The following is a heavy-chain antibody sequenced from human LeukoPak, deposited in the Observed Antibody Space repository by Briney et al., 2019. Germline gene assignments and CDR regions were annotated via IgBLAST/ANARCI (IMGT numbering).Heavy chain of an antibody. J-gene: IGHJ4*02. V-gene: IGHV3-7*05. Sequence: LAGGSLRLSCAASGFTFGSYWMIWVRQGPGKGLEWVANIKQDGSEKYYVDSVKGRFTISRDNAKNSLYLQMNSLRAEETAVYYCARDARYPSWNWGQGTLVTVSS. D-gene: IGHD1-1*01. CDR2: IKQDGSEK. CDR3: ARDARYPSWN. CDR1: GFTFGSYW.